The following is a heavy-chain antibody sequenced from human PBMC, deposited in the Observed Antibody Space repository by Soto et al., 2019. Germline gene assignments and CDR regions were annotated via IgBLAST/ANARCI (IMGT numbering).Heavy chain of an antibody. J-gene: IGHJ6*02. CDR3: AKELGAEIFGVVPWYYYGMDV. CDR2: ISGSGGST. Sequence: QPGGSLRLSCAASGFTFSSYAMSWVRQAPGKGLEWVSAISGSGGSTYYADSVKGRFTISRDNSKNTLYLQMNSLRAEDTAVYYCAKELGAEIFGVVPWYYYGMDVWGQGTTVTVSS. V-gene: IGHV3-23*01. CDR1: GFTFSSYA. D-gene: IGHD3-3*01.